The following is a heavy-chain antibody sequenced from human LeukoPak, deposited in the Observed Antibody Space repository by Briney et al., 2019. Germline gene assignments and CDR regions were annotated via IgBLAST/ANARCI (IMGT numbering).Heavy chain of an antibody. Sequence: PGGSLRLSCAASGFTFRSYWMSWVRQAPGKGLEWVANINQDGSERYYVDSVKGRFTISRDNAKNSLYLQMHSLRDEDTAVYYCARDLISGHYTFDYWGQGTLVTVSS. D-gene: IGHD1-26*01. CDR1: GFTFRSYW. CDR2: INQDGSER. V-gene: IGHV3-7*01. CDR3: ARDLISGHYTFDY. J-gene: IGHJ4*02.